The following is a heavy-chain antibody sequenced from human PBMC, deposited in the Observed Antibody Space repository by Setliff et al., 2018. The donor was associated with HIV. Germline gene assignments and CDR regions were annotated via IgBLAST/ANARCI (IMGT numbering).Heavy chain of an antibody. V-gene: IGHV4-38-2*01. J-gene: IGHJ4*02. CDR1: GYSISSGYY. CDR2: IYHSGST. Sequence: PSETLSLTCAVSGYSISSGYYWGWIRQPPGRGLEWIGSIYHSGSTYYNPSLKSRVTISVDTSKNQFSLKLSSVTAADTAVYYCARRYSGYDWSPAGARTRYFDYWGQGTLVTVSS. D-gene: IGHD5-12*01. CDR3: ARRYSGYDWSPAGARTRYFDY.